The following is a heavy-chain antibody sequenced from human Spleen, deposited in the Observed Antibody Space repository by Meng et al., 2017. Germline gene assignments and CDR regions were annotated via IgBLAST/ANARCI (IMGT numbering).Heavy chain of an antibody. D-gene: IGHD3-22*01. J-gene: IGHJ4*02. CDR2: VSTNNGDT. CDR1: GYTFPNAG. Sequence: QVLLLQSGPEVKKPGASVRVSCQASGYTFPNAGISWVRQAPGQGLEWMGWVSTNNGDTKYAQRLQGRVTMTTDTSTNTAYMELRTLRSDDTAVYYCARLGYYDNSGIPRPFDYWGQGTLVTVSS. V-gene: IGHV1-18*01. CDR3: ARLGYYDNSGIPRPFDY.